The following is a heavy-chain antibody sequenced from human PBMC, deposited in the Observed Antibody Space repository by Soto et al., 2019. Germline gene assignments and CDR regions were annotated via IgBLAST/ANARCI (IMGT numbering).Heavy chain of an antibody. Sequence: QLQLQESGPGLVKPSETLSLTCTVSGGSISTSDYYWAWIRQPPGKGLEWIGSVFYSGNTFYTPSLKRRVTISIDTSKNQFSLHLSSVTAADTAIYFCATHAHSAYHLLWGQGTLVTVSS. CDR3: ATHAHSAYHLL. CDR1: GGSISTSDYY. CDR2: VFYSGNT. V-gene: IGHV4-39*01. D-gene: IGHD3-16*01. J-gene: IGHJ4*02.